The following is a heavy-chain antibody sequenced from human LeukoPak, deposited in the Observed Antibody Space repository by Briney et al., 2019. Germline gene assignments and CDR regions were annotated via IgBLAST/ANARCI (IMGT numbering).Heavy chain of an antibody. CDR2: IYPRDGST. Sequence: ASVKVSGKASGYTFTNNYLHWVRQAPGQGLEWMGMIYPRDGSTSYAQNFQGRVTVTRDTSTTTVHMELRGLRSEDTAVYYCARDQEGFDYWGQGTVVTVSS. V-gene: IGHV1-46*01. CDR1: GYTFTNNY. CDR3: ARDQEGFDY. J-gene: IGHJ4*02.